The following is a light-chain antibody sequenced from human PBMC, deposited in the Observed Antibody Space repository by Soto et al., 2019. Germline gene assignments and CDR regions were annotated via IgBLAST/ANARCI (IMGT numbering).Light chain of an antibody. Sequence: EIVLTQSPGPLSLSPGERATLSCRSSQSVSNRYLAWYQQKPGQAPRLLIYGASSRATGIPDRFSGSGSGTDFTLTISRLEPEDVAVYYCQQYGSSSWTFGQGTKVDIK. CDR1: QSVSNRY. CDR3: QQYGSSSWT. CDR2: GAS. J-gene: IGKJ1*01. V-gene: IGKV3-20*01.